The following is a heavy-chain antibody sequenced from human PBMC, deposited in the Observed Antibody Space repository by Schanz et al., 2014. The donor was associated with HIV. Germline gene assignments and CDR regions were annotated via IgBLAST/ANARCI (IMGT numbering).Heavy chain of an antibody. V-gene: IGHV3-33*01. J-gene: IGHJ6*02. CDR2: IWYDGSNK. CDR3: ATTLYPYTSSSDYYYGMDV. D-gene: IGHD6-6*01. CDR1: EFTFSSYG. Sequence: HVQLVESGGGVVQPGRSLRLSCAASEFTFSSYGMHWVRQAPGKGLEWVAVIWYDGSNKYYADSVKGRFTISRDNSRKTLYLQMNSLRAEDTALYYCATTLYPYTSSSDYYYGMDVWGQGTTVTVSS.